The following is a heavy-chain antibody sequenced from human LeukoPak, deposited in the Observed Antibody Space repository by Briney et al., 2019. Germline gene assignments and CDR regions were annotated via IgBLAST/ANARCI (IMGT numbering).Heavy chain of an antibody. D-gene: IGHD6-19*01. V-gene: IGHV4-30-2*01. CDR1: GGSISSGGYS. J-gene: IGHJ5*02. CDR2: INHSGST. Sequence: SETLSLTCAVSGGSISSGGYSWSWIRQPPGKGLEWIGEINHSGSTNYNPSLKSRVTISVDTSKNQFSLKLSSVIAADTAVYYCARGESIAVAGTGHWFDPWGQGTLVTVSS. CDR3: ARGESIAVAGTGHWFDP.